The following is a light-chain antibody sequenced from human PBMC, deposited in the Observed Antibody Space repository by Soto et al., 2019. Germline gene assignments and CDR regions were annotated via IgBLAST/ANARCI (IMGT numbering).Light chain of an antibody. CDR1: ALPKQY. J-gene: IGLJ2*01. CDR2: KDS. CDR3: QSADSSGCHVV. Sequence: SYELTQPPSVSVSPGQTARITCSGDALPKQYAYWYQQKPGQAPVLLIYKDSERPSGIPERFSGSSSGTTVTLTISGVQAEDEADYYCQSADSSGCHVVFGGGTKLTVL. V-gene: IGLV3-25*03.